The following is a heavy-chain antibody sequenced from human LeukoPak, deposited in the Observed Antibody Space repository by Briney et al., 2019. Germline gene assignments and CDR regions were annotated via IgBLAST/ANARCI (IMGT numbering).Heavy chain of an antibody. Sequence: SETLSLTCTVSGGSISSYYWSWLRQPPGKGLEWIGYIYYSGSTNYNPSLKSRVTISVDTSKNQFSLKLSSVTAADTAVYYCASTQSYYDFRSGYYRARDAFDIWGQGTMVTVSS. CDR1: GGSISSYY. V-gene: IGHV4-59*12. D-gene: IGHD3-3*01. CDR3: ASTQSYYDFRSGYYRARDAFDI. J-gene: IGHJ3*02. CDR2: IYYSGST.